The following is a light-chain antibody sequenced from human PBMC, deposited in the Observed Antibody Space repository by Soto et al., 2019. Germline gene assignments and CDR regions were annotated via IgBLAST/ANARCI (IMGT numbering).Light chain of an antibody. V-gene: IGLV2-8*01. CDR1: SSDVGGYNY. Sequence: QSALTQPPSASGSPGQSVTISCTGTSSDVGGYNYVSWYQQHPGKAPKLMIYEVSKRPSGVPDRFSGSKSGNTASLTVSGLQAEDEADYYCSSYAGSNKWRVFGTGTKVTVL. CDR2: EVS. J-gene: IGLJ1*01. CDR3: SSYAGSNKWRV.